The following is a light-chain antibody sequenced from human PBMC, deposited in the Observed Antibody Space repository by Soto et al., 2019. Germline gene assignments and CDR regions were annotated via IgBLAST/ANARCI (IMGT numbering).Light chain of an antibody. CDR3: SSYTTSRAYV. CDR2: EVS. V-gene: IGLV2-14*01. J-gene: IGLJ1*01. CDR1: SSDVGAYNY. Sequence: QSALTQPASVSGSPGQSITISCTGTSSDVGAYNYVSWYQQQSGKAPKLMIHEVSNRPSGVSNRFSGSKSGNTASLTISGLQAEDEADYHCSSYTTSRAYVFGIGTKLTVL.